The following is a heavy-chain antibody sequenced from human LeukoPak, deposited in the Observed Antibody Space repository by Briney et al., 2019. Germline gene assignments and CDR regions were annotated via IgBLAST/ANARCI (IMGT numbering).Heavy chain of an antibody. CDR3: ARVKFRDWFDP. CDR1: GYTFTGYY. CDR2: INLKSGGT. Sequence: GASVKVSCKASGYTFTGYYMHWVRQAPGQGLEWMGWINLKSGGTNSAEKFQVRVTMTRDTTTSTAYMELSRLRFDDTAVYYCARVKFRDWFDPWGQGTLVTVSS. V-gene: IGHV1-2*02. J-gene: IGHJ5*02.